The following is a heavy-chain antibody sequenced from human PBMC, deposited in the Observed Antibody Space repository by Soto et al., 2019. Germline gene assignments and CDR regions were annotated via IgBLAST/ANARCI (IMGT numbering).Heavy chain of an antibody. Sequence: GGSLRLSCAASGFTFSSYAMNWVRQAPGKGLEWVSTISGSGVSTYYADSVKGRFTISRDNSKNTLYLQMNSLRAEDTAVYYCAKDRKRSYFAYWGQGTLVPVSS. CDR3: AKDRKRSYFAY. CDR1: GFTFSSYA. J-gene: IGHJ4*02. V-gene: IGHV3-23*01. CDR2: ISGSGVST.